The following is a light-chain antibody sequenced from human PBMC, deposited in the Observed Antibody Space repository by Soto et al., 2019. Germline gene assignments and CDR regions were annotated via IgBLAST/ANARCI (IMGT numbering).Light chain of an antibody. CDR3: QRYNNWPPWT. Sequence: EIVMTQSPATLSASPGERVTLSCRASQSISSNLAWYQQKPGQTPRLLIYGASTRATGFPARFSGSGSGTEFTLTISSLQSEDFAVYYCQRYNNWPPWTFGQGTKVEIK. J-gene: IGKJ1*01. CDR2: GAS. CDR1: QSISSN. V-gene: IGKV3-15*01.